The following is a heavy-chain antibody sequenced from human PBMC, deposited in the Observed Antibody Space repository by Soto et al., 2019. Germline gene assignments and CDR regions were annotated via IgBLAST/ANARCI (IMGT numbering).Heavy chain of an antibody. V-gene: IGHV1-69*01. Sequence: QVQLVQSGAEVKKPGSSVKVSCKASGGTFSSFAISWVRQAPGQGLEWMGGIIPIFCTTNYAQKFQGRVTITADESTGTASMEVTTLRSEATAVYYCARDRDHTYDYWGQGTLVTVSS. CDR3: ARDRDHTYDY. CDR1: GGTFSSFA. J-gene: IGHJ4*02. CDR2: IIPIFCTT.